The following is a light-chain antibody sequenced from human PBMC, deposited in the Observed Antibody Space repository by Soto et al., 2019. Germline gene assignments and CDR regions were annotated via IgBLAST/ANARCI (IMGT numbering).Light chain of an antibody. J-gene: IGKJ2*01. CDR1: QSVSNS. CDR3: QQYNNWPPRT. CDR2: GAS. V-gene: IGKV3-11*01. Sequence: EIVLTQSPATLSLSPGERATLSCRASQSVSNSLVWYQQKPGQAPRLLIYGASNRATGIPARFSGSGSGTDFTLTISSLEPEDFAVYYCQQYNNWPPRTFGQGTKLEIK.